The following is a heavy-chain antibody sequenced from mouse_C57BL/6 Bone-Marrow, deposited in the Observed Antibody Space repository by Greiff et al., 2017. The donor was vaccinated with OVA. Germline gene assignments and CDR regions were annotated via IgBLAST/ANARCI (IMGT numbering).Heavy chain of an antibody. V-gene: IGHV1-39*01. J-gene: IGHJ3*01. CDR1: GYSFTDYN. CDR2: INTNYGTT. CDR3: ASGSSPFAY. Sequence: EVQLQQSGPELVKPGASVMISCKASGYSFTDYNMNWVKQSNGKSLEWFGVINTNYGTTSYNQKFKGKATLTVDQSSSTAYMHLNSLTSEDSAVYYCASGSSPFAYWGQGTLVTVSA. D-gene: IGHD1-1*01.